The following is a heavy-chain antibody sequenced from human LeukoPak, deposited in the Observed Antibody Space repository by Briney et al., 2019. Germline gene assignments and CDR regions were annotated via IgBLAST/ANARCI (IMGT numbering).Heavy chain of an antibody. J-gene: IGHJ4*02. CDR2: IYPGDSDT. D-gene: IGHD3-22*01. CDR3: ARQCLDYYDNSGSSHFDY. Sequence: GESLKISCKGSGYSFTSYWIGWVRQMPGKGLEWMGIIYPGDSDTRYSPSFQGQVTISADKSISTAYLQWSSLKASDTAMYYCARQCLDYYDNSGSSHFDYWGQGTLVTVSS. CDR1: GYSFTSYW. V-gene: IGHV5-51*01.